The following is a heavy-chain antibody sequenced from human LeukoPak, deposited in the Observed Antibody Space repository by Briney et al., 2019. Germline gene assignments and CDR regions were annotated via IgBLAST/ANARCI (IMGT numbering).Heavy chain of an antibody. V-gene: IGHV1-18*01. D-gene: IGHD3-22*01. Sequence: ASVKVSCKASGGTVSRFPISWVRQAPGQGLEWMGWISAYNGNTNYAQKLQGRVTMTTDTSTSTAYMELRSLRSDDTAVYYCARAKPYYYDSSGYYYEPHAFDIWGQGTMVTVSS. CDR2: ISAYNGNT. CDR1: GGTVSRFP. CDR3: ARAKPYYYDSSGYYYEPHAFDI. J-gene: IGHJ3*02.